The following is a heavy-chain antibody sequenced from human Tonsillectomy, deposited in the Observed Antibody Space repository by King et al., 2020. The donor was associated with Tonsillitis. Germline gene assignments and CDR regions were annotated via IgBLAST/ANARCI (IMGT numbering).Heavy chain of an antibody. V-gene: IGHV3-9*01. CDR1: GFTFDDYA. J-gene: IGHJ4*02. CDR2: ISWNSRTI. D-gene: IGHD1-20*01. CDR3: AKDTLLTGNRGRFDY. Sequence: EVQLVESGGGLVQPGRSLRLSCTASGFTFDDYAMHWVRQGPGKGLEWVSSISWNSRTIEYADSVKGRFTISRDNAKNSLYLQMNSLRAEDTAFYYCAKDTLLTGNRGRFDYWGQGTLVTVSS.